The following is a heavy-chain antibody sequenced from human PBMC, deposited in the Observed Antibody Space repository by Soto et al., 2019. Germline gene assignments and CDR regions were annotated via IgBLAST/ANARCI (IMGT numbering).Heavy chain of an antibody. CDR2: IYYSGST. V-gene: IGHV4-31*03. CDR1: GGSISSGGYY. J-gene: IGHJ4*02. CDR3: ARDKIAARPGIFDY. D-gene: IGHD6-6*01. Sequence: SETLSLTCTVSGGSISSGGYYWSWIRQHPGKGLEWIGYIYYSGSTYYNPSLKSRVTISVDTSKNQFSLKLSSVTAADTAVYYCARDKIAARPGIFDYWGQGTLVTVSS.